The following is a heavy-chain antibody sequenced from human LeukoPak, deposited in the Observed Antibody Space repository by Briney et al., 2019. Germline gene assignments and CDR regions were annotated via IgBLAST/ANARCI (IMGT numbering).Heavy chain of an antibody. Sequence: GRSQRLSCEVSEFPFSVYAMAWVRQAPGQGLEWVSAIDASRSDTYYTDSVKGRFTISRDNSKNTVYLQMNSLRVEDTAVYYCADYRKPQGLDYWGQGTLVTVSS. J-gene: IGHJ4*02. V-gene: IGHV3-23*01. D-gene: IGHD1-14*01. CDR2: IDASRSDT. CDR3: ADYRKPQGLDY. CDR1: EFPFSVYA.